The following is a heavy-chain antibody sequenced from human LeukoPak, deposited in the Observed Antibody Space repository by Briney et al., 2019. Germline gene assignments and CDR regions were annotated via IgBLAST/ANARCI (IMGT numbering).Heavy chain of an antibody. CDR3: ATSAGWYNYFVMAV. CDR1: GFTFSSSA. D-gene: IGHD2-15*01. CDR2: VSGSGGTT. Sequence: GGSLRLSCAASGFTFSSSAMNWVRQAPGKGLEWVSTVSGSGGTTHYAESVKGRFTISRDNSKSALYLQMNSLRAEDTALYYCATSAGWYNYFVMAVWGQGTTVTVSS. V-gene: IGHV3-23*01. J-gene: IGHJ6*02.